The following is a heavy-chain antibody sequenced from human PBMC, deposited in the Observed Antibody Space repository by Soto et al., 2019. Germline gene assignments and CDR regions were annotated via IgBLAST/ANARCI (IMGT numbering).Heavy chain of an antibody. V-gene: IGHV3-23*01. Sequence: GGSLRLSCAASGFTFSIYAMTWVRQAPGKGLEWVSTTSATGRTTYYADSVKGRFTVSRDNSKNTLDLQMSSLRAEDTAVYYCATVHNTSRSFDYWGQGTLVTVSS. CDR1: GFTFSIYA. J-gene: IGHJ4*02. CDR2: TSATGRTT. CDR3: ATVHNTSRSFDY. D-gene: IGHD1-20*01.